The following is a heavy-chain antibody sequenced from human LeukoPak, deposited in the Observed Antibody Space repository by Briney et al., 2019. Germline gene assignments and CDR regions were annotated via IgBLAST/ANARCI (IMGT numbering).Heavy chain of an antibody. Sequence: SETLSLTCTVSGGSISSSTYYWGWIRQPPGMRLEWIGTFYYSGNTYYNSSLKSRLTISVDTSKNQFSLKLSSVTVADTAVYYCARHPGYSYAIDYWGQGTLVTVSS. V-gene: IGHV4-39*01. CDR2: FYYSGNT. CDR1: GGSISSSTYY. J-gene: IGHJ4*02. CDR3: ARHPGYSYAIDY. D-gene: IGHD5-18*01.